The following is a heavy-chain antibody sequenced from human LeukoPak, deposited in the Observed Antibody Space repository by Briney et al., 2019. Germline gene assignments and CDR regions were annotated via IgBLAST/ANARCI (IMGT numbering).Heavy chain of an antibody. CDR2: IYYSGST. CDR3: ARKGSYFDY. CDR1: SGSISSYY. V-gene: IGHV4-59*01. Sequence: SETLSLTCTVSSGSISSYYWSWIRQPPGKGLEWIGYIYYSGSTNYNPSLKSRVTISVDTSKNQFSLKLSSVTAADTAVYYCARKGSYFDYWGQGTLVTVSS. D-gene: IGHD2-15*01. J-gene: IGHJ4*02.